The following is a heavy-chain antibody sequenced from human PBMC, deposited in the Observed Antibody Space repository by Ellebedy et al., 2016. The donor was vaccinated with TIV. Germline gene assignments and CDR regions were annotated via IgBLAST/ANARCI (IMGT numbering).Heavy chain of an antibody. Sequence: LRLXXTVSGGSISSGDYYWSWIRQPPGKGLEWIGYIYYSGSTYYNPSLKSRVTISVDTSKNQFSLKLSSVTAADTAVYYCARYDMVRGVTQGCFDYWGQGTLVTVSS. J-gene: IGHJ4*02. CDR1: GGSISSGDYY. CDR3: ARYDMVRGVTQGCFDY. V-gene: IGHV4-30-4*01. D-gene: IGHD3-10*01. CDR2: IYYSGST.